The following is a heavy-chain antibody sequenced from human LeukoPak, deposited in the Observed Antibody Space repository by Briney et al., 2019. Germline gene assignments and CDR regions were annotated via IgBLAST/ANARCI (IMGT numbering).Heavy chain of an antibody. CDR3: SSRGSGSYTEREY. CDR1: GFTFSSYW. CDR2: INTDGSST. D-gene: IGHD3-22*01. J-gene: IGHJ4*02. V-gene: IGHV3-74*01. Sequence: GGSLRLSCAASGFTFSSYWMHWVRQAPGKGLVWVSRINTDGSSTNYADSVKGRFTISRDNAKNTLYLQMNSLGAEDTAVYYCSSRGSGSYTEREYWGQGTLVTVSS.